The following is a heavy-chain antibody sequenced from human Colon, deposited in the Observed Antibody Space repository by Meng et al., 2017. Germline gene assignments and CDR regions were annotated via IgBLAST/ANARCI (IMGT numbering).Heavy chain of an antibody. V-gene: IGHV7-4-1*02. CDR2: INTDTGNP. Sequence: QVRLVQSGSELKQPGASVKVTCRGSGYIFNKYSINWVRQAPGQGLEWMGWINTDTGNPTYAQDFTGRFVFSLDTSVSTAYLQINSLKAEDTAVYYCARKWAASSSTIDYWGQGALVTVSS. D-gene: IGHD6-13*01. J-gene: IGHJ4*02. CDR3: ARKWAASSSTIDY. CDR1: GYIFNKYS.